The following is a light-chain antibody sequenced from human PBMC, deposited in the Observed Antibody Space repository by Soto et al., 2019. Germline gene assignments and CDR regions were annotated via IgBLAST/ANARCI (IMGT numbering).Light chain of an antibody. CDR1: QSISKN. J-gene: IGKJ2*01. CDR2: SAS. Sequence: DVQMTQSPASLSASVGDRVTITCRASQSISKNLNWHQHKVGKAPQLLIYSASDSQAGVPSRFSGSGSGTDFTLIISGLQPEDFATYYCQQSYISPYTFGQGTKVEIK. CDR3: QQSYISPYT. V-gene: IGKV1-39*01.